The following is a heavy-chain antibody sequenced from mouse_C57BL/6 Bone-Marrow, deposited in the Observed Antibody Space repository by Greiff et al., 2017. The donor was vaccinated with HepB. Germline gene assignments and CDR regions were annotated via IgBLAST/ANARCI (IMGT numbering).Heavy chain of an antibody. Sequence: VQLQQPVAELVRPGASVKLSCTASGYTFKNSYMHWVKQRPEQGLEWIGRIDPANGNTKYAPKFQGKATITADTSSNTAYLPLSSLSSEDTAFYYCARGADCVDYWGQGTTLTVSS. J-gene: IGHJ2*01. CDR1: GYTFKNSY. CDR2: IDPANGNT. CDR3: ARGADCVDY. V-gene: IGHV14-3*01.